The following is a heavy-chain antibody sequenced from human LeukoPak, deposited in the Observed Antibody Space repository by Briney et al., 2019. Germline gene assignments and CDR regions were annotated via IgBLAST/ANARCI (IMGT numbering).Heavy chain of an antibody. Sequence: PGGSLRLSCAASGFTFSSYAMHWVRQAPGKGLEYVSAISSNGGSTYYANSVKGRFTISRDNSKNTLYLQMSSLRAEDMAVYYCARAFGGYYYGDYWGQGTLVTVSS. V-gene: IGHV3-64*01. CDR1: GFTFSSYA. J-gene: IGHJ4*02. CDR2: ISSNGGST. CDR3: ARAFGGYYYGDY. D-gene: IGHD3-22*01.